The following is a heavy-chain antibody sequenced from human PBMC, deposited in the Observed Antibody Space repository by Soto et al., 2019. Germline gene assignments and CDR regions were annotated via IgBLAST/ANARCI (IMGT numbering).Heavy chain of an antibody. D-gene: IGHD3-10*01. CDR3: ARSLWFGELL. J-gene: IGHJ4*02. Sequence: QITLKESGPTLVKPTQTLTLTCSFSGFSLSTRGVGVGWIRQPPGKALGWLALIYWDDDRRYSPSLKSRLTITKDTSKNQVVLTMTNMDPVDTATYCCARSLWFGELLWGQGTLVTVSS. CDR1: GFSLSTRGVG. CDR2: IYWDDDR. V-gene: IGHV2-5*02.